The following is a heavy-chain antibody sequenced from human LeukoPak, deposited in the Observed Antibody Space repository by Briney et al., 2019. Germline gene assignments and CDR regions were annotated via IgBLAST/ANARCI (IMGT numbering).Heavy chain of an antibody. J-gene: IGHJ5*02. Sequence: SETLSLTCAVYGDSISSGDYSWIWIRQPPGKGLEWIGYIYHGGSAYYSPSLKSRANISVDKSKNQFSLKLSSVTAAVTAVYYCARYFSGGQFKWFDPWGQGTLFTVSS. CDR2: IYHGGSA. V-gene: IGHV4-30-2*01. CDR1: GDSISSGDYS. D-gene: IGHD1-26*01. CDR3: ARYFSGGQFKWFDP.